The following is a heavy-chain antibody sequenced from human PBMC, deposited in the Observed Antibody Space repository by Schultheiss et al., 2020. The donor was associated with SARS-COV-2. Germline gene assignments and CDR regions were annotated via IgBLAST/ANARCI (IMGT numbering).Heavy chain of an antibody. V-gene: IGHV4-59*01. CDR2: IYYSGST. Sequence: SQTLSLTCTVSGGSISSYYWSWIRQPTGKGLEWIGYIYYSGSTNYNPSLKSRVTISVDTSKNQFSLKLSSVTAADTAVYYCARGRITGTTHFDYWGQGTLVTVSS. CDR3: ARGRITGTTHFDY. D-gene: IGHD1-20*01. CDR1: GGSISSYY. J-gene: IGHJ4*02.